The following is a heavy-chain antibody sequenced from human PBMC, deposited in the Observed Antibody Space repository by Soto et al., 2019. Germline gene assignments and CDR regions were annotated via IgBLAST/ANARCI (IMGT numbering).Heavy chain of an antibody. J-gene: IGHJ5*02. Sequence: GGSLRLSCAASGFTFSSYAMSWVRQAPGKGLEWVSAISGSGGSTYYADSVKGRFTISRDNAKNSLYLQMNSLRAEDTAVYYCARDGPSNRYESKLPYCGGDCFMYSFWFDPWGQGTLVTVSS. CDR3: ARDGPSNRYESKLPYCGGDCFMYSFWFDP. CDR1: GFTFSSYA. V-gene: IGHV3-23*01. D-gene: IGHD2-21*02. CDR2: ISGSGGST.